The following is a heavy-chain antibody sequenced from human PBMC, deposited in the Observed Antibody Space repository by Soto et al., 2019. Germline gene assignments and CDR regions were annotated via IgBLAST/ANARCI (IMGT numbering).Heavy chain of an antibody. V-gene: IGHV4-31*03. J-gene: IGHJ4*02. CDR1: GGSVSSGGYY. CDR3: ARGLYSSSWYVDN. Sequence: QVQLQESGPGLVRPSQTLSLTCTVSGGSVSSGGYYWSWIRQRPGKGLEWIGQIYKSGSAYYNPSLKSRLSISVDASRNQFSLKVNSVTVADTAVYYWARGLYSSSWYVDNWGQGILVTVSS. CDR2: IYKSGSA. D-gene: IGHD6-13*01.